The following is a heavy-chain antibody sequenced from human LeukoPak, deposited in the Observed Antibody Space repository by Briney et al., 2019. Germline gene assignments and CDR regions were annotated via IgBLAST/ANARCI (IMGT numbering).Heavy chain of an antibody. Sequence: PGRSLRLSCAASGFTFSSYSMNWVRQAPGKGLEWVSSISSSSSYIYYADSVKGRFTISRDNAKNSLYLQMNSLRAEDTAVYYCASRPPIVVVPAAIERGNYWGQGTLVTVSS. CDR1: GFTFSSYS. CDR2: ISSSSSYI. CDR3: ASRPPIVVVPAAIERGNY. D-gene: IGHD2-2*01. V-gene: IGHV3-21*01. J-gene: IGHJ4*02.